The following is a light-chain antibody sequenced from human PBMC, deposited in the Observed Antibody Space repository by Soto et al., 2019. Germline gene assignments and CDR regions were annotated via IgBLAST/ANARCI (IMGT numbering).Light chain of an antibody. CDR1: QSVSSY. V-gene: IGKV3-11*01. J-gene: IGKJ3*01. CDR3: QQRST. Sequence: EIVLTQSPATLSLSPGERATLSCRASQSVSSYLAWYQQKPGQAPRLLIYDASNRATGIPARFSGSASGTDFTLTISSLEPEYFAVYYCQQRSTFGPGTKVDIK. CDR2: DAS.